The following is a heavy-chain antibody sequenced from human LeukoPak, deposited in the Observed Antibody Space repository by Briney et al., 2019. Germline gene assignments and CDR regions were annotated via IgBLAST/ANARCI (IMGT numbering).Heavy chain of an antibody. J-gene: IGHJ4*02. V-gene: IGHV4-39*07. Sequence: SETLSLTCTVSGGSISSSSYYWSWIRQPPGKGLEWIGEINHSGSTNYNPSLKSRVTISVDTSKNQFSLKLSSVTAADTAVYYCARNSRITIFGVVNIFDYWGQGTLVTVSS. CDR1: GGSISSSSYY. CDR3: ARNSRITIFGVVNIFDY. D-gene: IGHD3-3*01. CDR2: INHSGST.